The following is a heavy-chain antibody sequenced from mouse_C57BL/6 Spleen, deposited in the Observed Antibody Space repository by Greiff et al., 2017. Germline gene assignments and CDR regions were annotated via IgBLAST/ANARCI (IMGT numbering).Heavy chain of an antibody. D-gene: IGHD1-1*01. V-gene: IGHV1-4*01. Sequence: QVQLQQSGAELARPGASVKMSCKASGYTFTSYTMHWVKQRPGQGLEWIGYINPSSGYTKYNQKFKDKATLTADKSSSTAYMQLSSLTSEDSAVYSCERVHYYGKAMDGWGQGASVTVA. J-gene: IGHJ4*01. CDR2: INPSSGYT. CDR1: GYTFTSYT. CDR3: ERVHYYGKAMDG.